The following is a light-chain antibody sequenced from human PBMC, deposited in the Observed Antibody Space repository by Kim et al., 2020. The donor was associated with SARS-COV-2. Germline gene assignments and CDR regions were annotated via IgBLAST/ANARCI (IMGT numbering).Light chain of an antibody. CDR2: DVS. CDR1: SIDVGGYNY. Sequence: GQSITLTCTGTSIDVGGYNYVAWYHQHPGNAPNLMIYDVSNRPSGVSNRFSGSKSGNMASMTISGLQAEDEADYYCSSYTSSSTLVFGGGTQLTVL. J-gene: IGLJ2*01. V-gene: IGLV2-14*03. CDR3: SSYTSSSTLV.